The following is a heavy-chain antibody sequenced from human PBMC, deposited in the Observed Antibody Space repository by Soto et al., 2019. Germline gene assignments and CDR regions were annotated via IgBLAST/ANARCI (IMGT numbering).Heavy chain of an antibody. J-gene: IGHJ6*02. CDR3: AREGVTAAMGNYYYYGMDV. Sequence: QVQLVQSGAEVKKPGASVKVSCKASGYTFTSYAMHWVRQAPGQRLEWMGWINAGNGNTKYSQKFQGRVTITRDTSASTAYMELSSLRSEDTAVYYCAREGVTAAMGNYYYYGMDVWGQGTTVTVSS. D-gene: IGHD2-2*01. V-gene: IGHV1-3*01. CDR2: INAGNGNT. CDR1: GYTFTSYA.